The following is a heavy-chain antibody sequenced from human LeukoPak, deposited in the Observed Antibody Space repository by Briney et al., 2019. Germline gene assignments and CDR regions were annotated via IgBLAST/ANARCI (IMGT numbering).Heavy chain of an antibody. CDR1: GGSISSSSYY. CDR2: IYYSGST. CDR3: ARDHNDGNLIDY. Sequence: PSETLSLTCTVSGGSISSSSYYWGWIRQPPGKGLEWIGSIYYSGSTYYNPSLKSRVTISVDTSKNQFSLKLSSVTAADTAVYYCARDHNDGNLIDYWGQGTLVTVSS. D-gene: IGHD1-14*01. J-gene: IGHJ4*02. V-gene: IGHV4-39*07.